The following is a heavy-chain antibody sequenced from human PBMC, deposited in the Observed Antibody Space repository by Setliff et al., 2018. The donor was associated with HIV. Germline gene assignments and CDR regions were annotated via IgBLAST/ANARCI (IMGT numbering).Heavy chain of an antibody. CDR1: GYTFTRYA. V-gene: IGHV1-3*04. CDR3: AREGQWLDVGDAFDI. Sequence: ASVKVSCKASGYTFTRYAMNWVRQAPGQGLEWMGWINTNTGNPTYAQGRVTITRDTSASTAYMELSSLRSEDTAVYYCAREGQWLDVGDAFDIWGQGTMVTVSS. J-gene: IGHJ3*02. CDR2: INTNTGNP. D-gene: IGHD6-19*01.